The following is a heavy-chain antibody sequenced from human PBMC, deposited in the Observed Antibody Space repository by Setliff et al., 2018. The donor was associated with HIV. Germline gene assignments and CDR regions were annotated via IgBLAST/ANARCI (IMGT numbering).Heavy chain of an antibody. J-gene: IGHJ3*02. D-gene: IGHD3-3*02. V-gene: IGHV3-9*01. CDR3: AKDQFRDPFSGAFDI. Sequence: PGGSLRLSCAASGFTFSSYSMNWVRQAPGKGLEWVSGISWNSGSIGYADSVKGRFTISRDNAKNSLYLQMNSLRAEDTALYYCAKDQFRDPFSGAFDIWGQGTMVTVSS. CDR2: ISWNSGSI. CDR1: GFTFSSYS.